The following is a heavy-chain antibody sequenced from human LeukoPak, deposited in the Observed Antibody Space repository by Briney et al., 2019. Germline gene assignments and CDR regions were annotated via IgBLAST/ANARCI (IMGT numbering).Heavy chain of an antibody. CDR1: GGTFSSYA. D-gene: IGHD3-22*01. Sequence: ASVKVSCKASGGTFSSYAISWVRQAPGQGLEWMGWISAYNGNTNYAQKLQGRVTMTTDTSTSTAYMELRSLRSDDTAVYYCARDSRYDSSGPLPGYWGQGTLVTVSS. J-gene: IGHJ4*02. CDR2: ISAYNGNT. CDR3: ARDSRYDSSGPLPGY. V-gene: IGHV1-18*01.